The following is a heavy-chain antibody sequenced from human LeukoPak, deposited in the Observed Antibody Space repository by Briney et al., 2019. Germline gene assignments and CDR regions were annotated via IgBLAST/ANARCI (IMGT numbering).Heavy chain of an antibody. V-gene: IGHV3-21*01. CDR2: ISSSSSYI. CDR1: GFTFSSYS. CDR3: ARSYYDYVWGSYVDY. Sequence: PGGSLRLSCAASGFTFSSYSMNWVRQAPGKGLEWVSSISSSSSYIYYADSVKGRFTISRDNAKNSLYLQVNSLRAEDTAVYYCARSYYDYVWGSYVDYWGQGTLVTVSS. D-gene: IGHD3-16*01. J-gene: IGHJ4*02.